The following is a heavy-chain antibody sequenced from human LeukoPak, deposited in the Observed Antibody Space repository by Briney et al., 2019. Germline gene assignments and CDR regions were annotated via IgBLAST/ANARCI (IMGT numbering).Heavy chain of an antibody. J-gene: IGHJ4*02. V-gene: IGHV3-30*04. CDR2: ISYDGSNK. CDR3: AREELATGNFDY. CDR1: GFTFSSYA. D-gene: IGHD3-9*01. Sequence: GGSLRLSCAASGFTFSSYAMHWVRQAPGKGLEWVAVISYDGSNKYYADSAKGRFTISRDNSKNTLYLQMNSLRAEDTAVYYCAREELATGNFDYWGQGTLVTVSS.